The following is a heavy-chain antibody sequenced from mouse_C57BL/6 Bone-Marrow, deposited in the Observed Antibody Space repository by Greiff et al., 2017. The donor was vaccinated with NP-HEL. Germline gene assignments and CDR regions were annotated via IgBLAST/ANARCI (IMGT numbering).Heavy chain of an antibody. CDR1: GYSITSGYY. Sequence: DVQLQESGPGLVKPSQSLSLTCSVTGYSITSGYYWNWIRQFPGNKLEWMGYISYDGSNNYNPSLKNRISITRDTSKNQFFLKLNSVTTEDTATYYCARAYYSNYGYFDVWGTGTTVTVSS. CDR2: ISYDGSN. V-gene: IGHV3-6*01. J-gene: IGHJ1*03. D-gene: IGHD2-5*01. CDR3: ARAYYSNYGYFDV.